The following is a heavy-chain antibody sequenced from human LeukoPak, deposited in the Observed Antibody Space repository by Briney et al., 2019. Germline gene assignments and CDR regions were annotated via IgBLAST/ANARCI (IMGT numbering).Heavy chain of an antibody. J-gene: IGHJ4*02. CDR2: FDPEDGET. V-gene: IGHV1-24*01. D-gene: IGHD5-24*01. Sequence: ASVKVSCKVSGYTLTALSMHWVRQAPGKGLEWMGGFDPEDGETIYAQKFQGRVTMTEDTSTDTAYMELSSLRSEDTAVYCCATATGGYNSFGYWGQGALVTVSS. CDR1: GYTLTALS. CDR3: ATATGGYNSFGY.